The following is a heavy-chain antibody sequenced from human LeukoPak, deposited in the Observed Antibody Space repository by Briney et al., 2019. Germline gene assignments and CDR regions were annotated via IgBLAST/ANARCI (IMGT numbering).Heavy chain of an antibody. V-gene: IGHV1-2*02. CDR1: GYIFTDYY. CDR2: INPNSGGT. CDR3: ARVSTMSPNHHEDDAFDI. Sequence: RASVKVSCKPSGYIFTDYYIHWVRQARGQGLEWMGWINPNSGGTYFAQKFEARVTLTRDTSINTAYMEMRGLTSDDTAVYYCARVSTMSPNHHEDDAFDIWGQGTMVTVSS. D-gene: IGHD2/OR15-2a*01. J-gene: IGHJ3*02.